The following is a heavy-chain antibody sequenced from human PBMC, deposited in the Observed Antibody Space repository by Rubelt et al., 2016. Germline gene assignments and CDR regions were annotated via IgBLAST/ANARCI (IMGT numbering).Heavy chain of an antibody. Sequence: QLQLQESGPGLVKPSETLSLTCTVSGDSISSSNYYWGWIRQPPGKGLEWVGAISYSGNTYYNPSLKSRVTISVDTSKTQFSRKVRSGTAADTAGYYWARGRVSSGWYRDYWGQGTLVIVSS. CDR3: ARGRVSSGWYRDY. D-gene: IGHD6-19*01. V-gene: IGHV4-39*07. CDR2: ISYSGNT. CDR1: GDSISSSNYY. J-gene: IGHJ4*02.